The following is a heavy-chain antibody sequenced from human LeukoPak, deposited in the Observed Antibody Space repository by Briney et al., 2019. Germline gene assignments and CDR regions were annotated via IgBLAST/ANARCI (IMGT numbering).Heavy chain of an antibody. CDR3: ATIKGFADSSGYYYYYYYGMDV. J-gene: IGHJ6*02. V-gene: IGHV1-24*01. D-gene: IGHD3-22*01. Sequence: ASVKASCTVSGYTLTELCMRWVRPAPGKGLEGMGGFDPEDGERIYAQKFQGRVTMTEDTSTDTAYMELSSLRSEDTAVYYCATIKGFADSSGYYYYYYYGMDVSGQGTTVTVSS. CDR1: GYTLTELC. CDR2: FDPEDGER.